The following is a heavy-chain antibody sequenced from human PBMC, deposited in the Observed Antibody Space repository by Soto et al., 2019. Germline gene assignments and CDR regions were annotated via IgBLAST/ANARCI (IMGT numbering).Heavy chain of an antibody. CDR1: GFTFSSYS. D-gene: IGHD3-10*01. CDR2: ISSSSYI. J-gene: IGHJ4*02. V-gene: IGHV3-21*01. CDR3: VKMVRGVIDFDY. Sequence: PGGSLRLSCAASGFTFSSYSMNWVRQAPGKGLEWVSSISSSSYIYYADSVKGRFTISRDNAKNSLYLQMNSLRAEDTAVYYCVKMVRGVIDFDYWGQGTLVTVSS.